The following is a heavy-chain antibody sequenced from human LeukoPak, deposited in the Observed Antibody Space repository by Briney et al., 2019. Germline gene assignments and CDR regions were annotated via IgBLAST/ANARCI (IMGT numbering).Heavy chain of an antibody. Sequence: ASVKVSCKASGSTFSSYAISWVRQAPGQGLEWMGRIIPILGIANYAQKFQGRVTITADKSTSTAYMELSSLRSEDTAVYYCAMGTVTTDWFDPWGQGTLVTVSS. V-gene: IGHV1-69*04. J-gene: IGHJ5*02. CDR2: IIPILGIA. D-gene: IGHD4-11*01. CDR3: AMGTVTTDWFDP. CDR1: GSTFSSYA.